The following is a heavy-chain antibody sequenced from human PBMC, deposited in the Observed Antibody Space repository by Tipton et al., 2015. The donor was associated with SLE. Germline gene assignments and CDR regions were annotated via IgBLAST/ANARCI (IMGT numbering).Heavy chain of an antibody. CDR1: GGSISSGGYY. CDR3: ARELTDSSGYYYYGMDV. Sequence: TLSLTCTVSGGSISSGGYYWSWIRQPPGKGLEWIGEINHSGSTNYNPSLKSRVTISVDTSKNQFSLKLSSVTAADTAVYYCARELTDSSGYYYYGMDVWGQGTTVTVSS. V-gene: IGHV4-39*07. J-gene: IGHJ6*02. D-gene: IGHD3-22*01. CDR2: INHSGST.